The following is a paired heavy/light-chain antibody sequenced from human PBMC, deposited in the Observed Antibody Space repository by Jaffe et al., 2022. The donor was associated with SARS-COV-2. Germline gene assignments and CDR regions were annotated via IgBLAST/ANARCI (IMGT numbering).Light chain of an antibody. CDR2: EVT. Sequence: QSALTQPPSASGSPGQSVTISCTGTSSDVGGYNYVSWYQQHPGKAPKLMIYEVTKRPSGVPDRFSGSKSGNTASLTVSGLQAEDEADYYCSSYAGNNNWGVFGGGTKLTVL. CDR3: SSYAGNNNWGV. V-gene: IGLV2-8*01. J-gene: IGLJ2*01. CDR1: SSDVGGYNY.
Heavy chain of an antibody. J-gene: IGHJ5*02. CDR3: AKEAHPTYCRGDCYNPCFDP. V-gene: IGHV3-30*04. CDR1: GFTFTSYA. D-gene: IGHD2-21*02. Sequence: QMQLVESGGGVVQPGRSLRLSCTASGFTFTSYALYWVRQAPGKGLEWVSIISYDGSNKYYADSVKGRFTISRDNSKNTLFLQMNSLRAEDTAVYFCAKEAHPTYCRGDCYNPCFDPWGQGTLVTVSS. CDR2: ISYDGSNK.